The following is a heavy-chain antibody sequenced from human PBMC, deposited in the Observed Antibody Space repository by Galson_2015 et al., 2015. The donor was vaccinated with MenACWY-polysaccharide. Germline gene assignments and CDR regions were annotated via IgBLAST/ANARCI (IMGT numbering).Heavy chain of an antibody. D-gene: IGHD1-26*01. CDR2: ITDGAYST. Sequence: SLRLSCAASGFTFSSYAMTWVRQAPGKGLEWVSSITDGAYSTYYADSVKGRFTISRDNSKNTLYLQMNSLRAEDTAVYYCSKNSARSYTFDYYGMDAWGQGSTVSFSS. CDR3: SKNSARSYTFDYYGMDA. J-gene: IGHJ6*02. V-gene: IGHV3-23*01. CDR1: GFTFSSYA.